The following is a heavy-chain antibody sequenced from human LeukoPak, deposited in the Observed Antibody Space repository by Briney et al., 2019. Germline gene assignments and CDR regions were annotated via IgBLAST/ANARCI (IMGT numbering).Heavy chain of an antibody. CDR1: GFTFSNYG. V-gene: IGHV3-30*02. CDR3: AKDLANSYATEY. CDR2: IPYDGSDK. Sequence: GGSLRLSCVAPGFTFSNYGMYWVRQAPDKGLEWVAFIPYDGSDKYHADSVKGRFTFSRDNSKNTLYVQMNSLRADDTAVYYCAKDLANSYATEYWGQGALVTVSS. J-gene: IGHJ4*02. D-gene: IGHD2-2*01.